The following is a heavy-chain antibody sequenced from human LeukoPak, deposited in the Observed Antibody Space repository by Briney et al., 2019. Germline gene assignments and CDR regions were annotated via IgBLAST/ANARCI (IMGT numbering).Heavy chain of an antibody. V-gene: IGHV3-43D*03. J-gene: IGHJ6*03. CDR3: AKDTVATIIGYYYYMDV. D-gene: IGHD5-12*01. Sequence: GGSLRLSCAASGFTFSSYGMSWVRQAPGKGLEWISLINWDGTRTYYADSVKGRFTISRDNSKNSLYLQMNSLRAEDTALYYCAKDTVATIIGYYYYMDVWGKGTTVTVSS. CDR1: GFTFSSYG. CDR2: INWDGTRT.